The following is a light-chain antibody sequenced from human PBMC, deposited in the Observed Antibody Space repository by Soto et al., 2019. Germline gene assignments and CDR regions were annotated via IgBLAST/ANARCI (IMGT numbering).Light chain of an antibody. CDR3: QQYNYWPT. CDR1: QSVSTN. V-gene: IGKV3-15*01. J-gene: IGKJ1*01. CDR2: GAS. Sequence: EIVMTQSPATLSVSLGERATLSCRASQSVSTNLAWYQQKPGQAPRLLIYGASTRATGIPARFSVSGSGTEFTLTISSLQSEDFVVYYCQQYNYWPTFGQGTKVEIK.